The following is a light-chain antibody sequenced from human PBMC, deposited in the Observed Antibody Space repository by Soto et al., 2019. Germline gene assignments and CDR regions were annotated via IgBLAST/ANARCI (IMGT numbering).Light chain of an antibody. CDR3: ATWDNTLSVVL. V-gene: IGLV1-51*02. J-gene: IGLJ2*01. Sequence: QSVLTQPPSVSAAPGQKVTISCSGSTSNIPTNSVSWYQHLPGTPPKLLIYETDRRSSGIPDRFSGSKSGTSATLVITGLQSGDEADYYCATWDNTLSVVLFGGGTKLTVL. CDR1: TSNIPTNS. CDR2: ETD.